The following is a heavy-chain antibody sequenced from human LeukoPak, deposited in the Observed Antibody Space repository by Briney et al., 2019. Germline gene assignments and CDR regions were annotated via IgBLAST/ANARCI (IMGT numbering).Heavy chain of an antibody. CDR1: GYTFTSYD. V-gene: IGHV1-8*03. CDR3: ARGSHRRGSIDY. D-gene: IGHD5-12*01. Sequence: ASVKVSCKASGYTFTSYDINWVRQATGQGLEWMGWMNPNSGNTGYAQKFQGRVTITRNTSISTAYMELSSLRSEDTAVYYCARGSHRRGSIDYWGQGTLVTVSS. J-gene: IGHJ4*02. CDR2: MNPNSGNT.